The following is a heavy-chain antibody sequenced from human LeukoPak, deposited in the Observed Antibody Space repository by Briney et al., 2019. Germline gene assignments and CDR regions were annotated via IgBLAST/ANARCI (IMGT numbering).Heavy chain of an antibody. Sequence: PSETLSLTCTVSGGSISSYYWSWIRQPAGKGLEWIGRIYTSGSTNYNSSLKSRVTMSVDTSKNQFSLKLSSVTAADTAVYYCALYCSSTSCPYYFDYWGQGTLVTVSS. CDR3: ALYCSSTSCPYYFDY. V-gene: IGHV4-4*07. J-gene: IGHJ4*02. CDR2: IYTSGST. CDR1: GGSISSYY. D-gene: IGHD2-2*01.